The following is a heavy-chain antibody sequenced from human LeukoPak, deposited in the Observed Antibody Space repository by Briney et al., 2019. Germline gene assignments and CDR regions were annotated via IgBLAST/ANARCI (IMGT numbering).Heavy chain of an antibody. Sequence: SETLSLTCTVSGGSISSGSYYWSWIRQPAGKGLEWIGRIYTGGSTNYNPSLKSRVTMSVDTSRNQFSLRLSSVTAADTAVYYCASEVPASIDYFQHWGQGTLVTVSS. D-gene: IGHD2-2*02. CDR2: IYTGGST. J-gene: IGHJ1*01. V-gene: IGHV4-61*02. CDR3: ASEVPASIDYFQH. CDR1: GGSISSGSYY.